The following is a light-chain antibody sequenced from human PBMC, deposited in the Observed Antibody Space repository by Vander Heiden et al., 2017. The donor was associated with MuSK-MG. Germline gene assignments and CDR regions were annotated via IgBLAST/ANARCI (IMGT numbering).Light chain of an antibody. CDR1: QSVSSSY. Sequence: EILLTQSPGTLSWSPGERATLSCRASQSVSSSYLAWYQQKPGQAPRLLIYGASSRATGIPDRFSGSGSGTDFTLTISRLEPEDFAVYYCQQYGSSPRTFGQGTKVEIK. CDR2: GAS. J-gene: IGKJ1*01. CDR3: QQYGSSPRT. V-gene: IGKV3-20*01.